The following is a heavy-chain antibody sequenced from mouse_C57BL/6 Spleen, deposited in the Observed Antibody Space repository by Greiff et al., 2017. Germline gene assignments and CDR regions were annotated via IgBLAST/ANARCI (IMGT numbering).Heavy chain of an antibody. Sequence: QVQLQQSGAELARPGASVKMSCKASGYTFTSYTMHWVKQRPGQGLEWIGYINPSSGYTKYNQKFKDKATLTADKSSSTAYMQRSSLTSEDSAVYYCARRDGYFAWFAYWGQGTLVTVSA. CDR2: INPSSGYT. CDR1: GYTFTSYT. J-gene: IGHJ3*01. V-gene: IGHV1-4*01. CDR3: ARRDGYFAWFAY. D-gene: IGHD2-3*01.